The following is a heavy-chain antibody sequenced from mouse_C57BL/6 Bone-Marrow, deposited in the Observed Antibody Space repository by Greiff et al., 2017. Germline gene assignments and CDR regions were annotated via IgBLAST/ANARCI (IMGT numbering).Heavy chain of an antibody. CDR1: GYTFTSYW. J-gene: IGHJ3*01. CDR3: ARWGYYGSSYGFAY. D-gene: IGHD1-1*01. CDR2: IDPSDSYT. V-gene: IGHV1-59*01. Sequence: VQLQQPGAELVRPGTSVKLSCKASGYTFTSYWMHWVKQRPGQGLEWIGVIDPSDSYTNYNQKFKGKATFTVDTSSSTAYMQLSSLTSEDSAVXYCARWGYYGSSYGFAYWGQGTLVTVSA.